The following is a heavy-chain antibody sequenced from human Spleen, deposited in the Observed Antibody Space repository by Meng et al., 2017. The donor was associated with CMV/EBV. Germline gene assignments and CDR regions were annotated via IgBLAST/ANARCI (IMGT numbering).Heavy chain of an antibody. CDR1: GGSFSGYY. Sequence: GSLRLSCAVYGGSFSGYYWSWIRQPPGKGLEWIGEINHSGSTNYNPSLKSRVTISVDTSKNQFSLKLSSVTAADTAVYYCARDPYCGGDCYPPAGMDVWGQGTTVTVSS. CDR3: ARDPYCGGDCYPPAGMDV. V-gene: IGHV4-34*01. D-gene: IGHD2-21*01. CDR2: INHSGST. J-gene: IGHJ6*02.